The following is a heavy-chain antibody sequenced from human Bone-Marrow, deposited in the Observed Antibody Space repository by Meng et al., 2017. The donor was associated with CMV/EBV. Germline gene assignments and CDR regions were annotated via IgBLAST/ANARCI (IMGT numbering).Heavy chain of an antibody. J-gene: IGHJ2*01. D-gene: IGHD1-14*01. CDR1: GGSISSSSYY. CDR2: IYYSGST. V-gene: IGHV4-61*01. Sequence: GSLRLSCTVSGGSISSSSYYWGWIRQPPGKGLEWIGYIYYSGSTNYNPSLKSRVTISVDTSKNQFSLKLSSVTAADTAVYYCARENRPYWYFDLWGRGTLVTVSS. CDR3: ARENRPYWYFDL.